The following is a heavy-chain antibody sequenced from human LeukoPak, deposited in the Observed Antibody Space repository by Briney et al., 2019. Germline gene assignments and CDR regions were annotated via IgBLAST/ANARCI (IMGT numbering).Heavy chain of an antibody. V-gene: IGHV1-18*04. Sequence: ASVKVSCKASGYTFTSYGISWVRQAPGQGLEWMVWISAYNGNTNYAQKLQGRVTMTTDTSTSTAYMELRSLRSDDTAVYYCARDDIFYHYFDYWGQGTLVTVSS. J-gene: IGHJ4*02. CDR3: ARDDIFYHYFDY. CDR1: GYTFTSYG. D-gene: IGHD3-9*01. CDR2: ISAYNGNT.